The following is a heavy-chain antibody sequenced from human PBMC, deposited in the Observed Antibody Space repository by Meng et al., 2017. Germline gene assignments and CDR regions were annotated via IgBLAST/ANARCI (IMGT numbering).Heavy chain of an antibody. Sequence: QGSLQQWGPGLLTLPEPLSVTCAGDGGSFSGYYCSWLRQPPGKGLEWIGEINHSGSTNYNPSLKSRVTISVDTSKNQFSLKLSSVTAADTAVYYCARGRSGTWPWYFDLWGRGTLVTVSS. CDR1: GGSFSGYY. CDR3: ARGRSGTWPWYFDL. V-gene: IGHV4-34*01. J-gene: IGHJ2*01. CDR2: INHSGST. D-gene: IGHD1-1*01.